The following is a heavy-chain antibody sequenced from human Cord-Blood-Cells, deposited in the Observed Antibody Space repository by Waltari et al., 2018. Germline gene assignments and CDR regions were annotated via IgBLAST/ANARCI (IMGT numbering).Heavy chain of an antibody. V-gene: IGHV4-59*08. D-gene: IGHD2-2*01. CDR1: GGSISSYY. CDR2: IYYNGST. Sequence: QVQLQESGPGLVKPSETLSLTCTVSGGSISSYYWSWIRQPPGKGLEWIGYIYYNGSTNYNPSLKSRVTISVDTSKNQFSLKLSSVTAADTAVYYCARQVRYCSSTSCNDAFDIWGQGTMVTVSS. J-gene: IGHJ3*02. CDR3: ARQVRYCSSTSCNDAFDI.